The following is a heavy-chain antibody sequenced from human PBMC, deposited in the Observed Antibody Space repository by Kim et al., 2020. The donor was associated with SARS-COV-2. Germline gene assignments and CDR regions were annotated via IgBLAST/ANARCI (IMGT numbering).Heavy chain of an antibody. CDR3: AKDLDGRLCS. CDR2: ITGSGGTT. J-gene: IGHJ5*02. V-gene: IGHV3-23*01. CDR1: GFTFSRYA. Sequence: GGSLRLSCAASGFTFSRYAMSWVRQAPGKGLEWVSRITGSGGTTYYADSVKGRFTISRDNSNNTLYLQMNSLRAEDTGLYYCAKDLDGRLCSWGQGALVTVSS.